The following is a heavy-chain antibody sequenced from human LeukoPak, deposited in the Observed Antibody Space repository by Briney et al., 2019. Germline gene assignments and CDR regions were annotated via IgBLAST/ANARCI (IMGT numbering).Heavy chain of an antibody. CDR1: GITLSNYG. J-gene: IGHJ4*02. Sequence: GGSLRLSCAVSGITLSNYGMSWVRQAPGKGLEWVAGISDSGGSTNYADSVKGRFTISRDNPKNTLYLQMNSLRAEDMAVYFCAKRGVVIRVILVGFHKEAYYFDSWGQGALVTVSS. CDR2: ISDSGGST. V-gene: IGHV3-23*01. CDR3: AKRGVVIRVILVGFHKEAYYFDS. D-gene: IGHD3-22*01.